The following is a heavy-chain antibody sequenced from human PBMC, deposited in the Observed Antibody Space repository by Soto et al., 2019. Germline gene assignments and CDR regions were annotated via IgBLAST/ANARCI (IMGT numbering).Heavy chain of an antibody. D-gene: IGHD7-27*01. CDR2: INPNSGGT. V-gene: IGHV1-2*02. CDR1: GYTFTGSS. J-gene: IGHJ4*02. Sequence: QVQLVQSGAEVKKPGASVNVSCEASGYTFTGSSIHGVRQAPGQGLEWMGYINPNSGGTIFAQKFQGRVTMTRDTSISTAYMELSRVASDDTAVYYCARDLTGDPNYWGQGTLVTVSS. CDR3: ARDLTGDPNY.